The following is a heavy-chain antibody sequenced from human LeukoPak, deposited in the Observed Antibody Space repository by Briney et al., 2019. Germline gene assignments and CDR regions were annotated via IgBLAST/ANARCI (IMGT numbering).Heavy chain of an antibody. J-gene: IGHJ4*02. CDR2: ILYDGSNK. D-gene: IGHD1-26*01. CDR1: GFTFISYA. V-gene: IGHV3-30-3*01. Sequence: PGGSLRLSCAASGFTFISYAMHWVRQAPGKGLEWVAVILYDGSNKYYADSVKGRFTISRDNAKNSLFLQLNSLRADDTAVYYCARRSGSYDYWGQGTLVIVSS. CDR3: ARRSGSYDY.